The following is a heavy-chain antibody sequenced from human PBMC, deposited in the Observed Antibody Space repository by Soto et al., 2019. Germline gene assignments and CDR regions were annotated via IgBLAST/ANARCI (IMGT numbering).Heavy chain of an antibody. CDR3: VRDLIHGAFDI. CDR2: ISSTSTYI. J-gene: IGHJ3*02. CDR1: GFSFSTYS. V-gene: IGHV3-21*01. Sequence: EVQLVESGGGLVKPGGSLRLSCAASGFSFSTYSMNWVRQAPGKGLEWVSYISSTSTYIYSADSMKGRFTISRDNAKNSLYLQMNIQRAEDTAIYYCVRDLIHGAFDIWGQGTMVTVSS.